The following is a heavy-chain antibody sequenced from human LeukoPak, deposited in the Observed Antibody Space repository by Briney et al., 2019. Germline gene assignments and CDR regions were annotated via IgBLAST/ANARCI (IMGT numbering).Heavy chain of an antibody. CDR2: IIPIFGIA. CDR1: GGTFSSYA. CDR3: ARLDYGGNSDY. J-gene: IGHJ4*02. Sequence: SVKVSCKASGGTFSSYAISWVRQAPGQGLEWMGRIIPIFGIANYAQKFQGRVTITADKSTSTAYLELSSLRSEDTAVYYCARLDYGGNSDYWGQGTLVTVSS. D-gene: IGHD4-23*01. V-gene: IGHV1-69*04.